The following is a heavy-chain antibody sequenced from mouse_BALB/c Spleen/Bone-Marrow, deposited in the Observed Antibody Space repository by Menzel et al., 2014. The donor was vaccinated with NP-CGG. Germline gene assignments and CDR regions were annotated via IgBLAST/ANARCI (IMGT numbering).Heavy chain of an antibody. CDR1: GFAFSNCD. CDR2: ITSGGGNT. J-gene: IGHJ3*01. V-gene: IGHV5-9*02. Sequence: EVKLMESGGGLVKPGGSLKLSCTASGFAFSNCDMSWVRQTPEKRLEWVATITSGGGNTYYPDSVKGRFTISRDNARNTLYLQMSSLRSEDTALYYCARVRDWFAYWGQGTLVTVSA. CDR3: ARVRDWFAY.